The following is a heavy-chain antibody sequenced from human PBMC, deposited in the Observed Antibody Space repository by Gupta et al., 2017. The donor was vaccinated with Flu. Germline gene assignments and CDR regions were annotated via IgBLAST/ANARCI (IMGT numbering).Heavy chain of an antibody. Sequence: SDARMNWVRQAPGKGLEWVGRIKSKSEGETIDYAAPVKGRFTISKDASMGTLYLRMDSLKTEDTAVYYCTTPRYCTSTSCGSIAYWGQGTPV. CDR3: TTPRYCTSTSCGSIAY. CDR1: SDAR. V-gene: IGHV3-15*01. D-gene: IGHD2-2*01. CDR2: IKSKSEGETI. J-gene: IGHJ4*02.